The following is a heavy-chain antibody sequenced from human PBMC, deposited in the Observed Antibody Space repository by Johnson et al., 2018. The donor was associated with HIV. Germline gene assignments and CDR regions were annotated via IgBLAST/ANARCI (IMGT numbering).Heavy chain of an antibody. CDR1: GFTFSSYA. V-gene: IGHV3-30*04. Sequence: QVHLVESGGGVVQPGRSLRLSCAASGFTFSSYAMHWVRQAPGKGLEWVAVIWYDGSNNYYADSVKGRFTISRDNSKNTLYLQMNSLRAEDTAGYYCARGRKTVTTVRPSAFDIWGQGTMVTVSS. CDR2: IWYDGSNN. CDR3: ARGRKTVTTVRPSAFDI. J-gene: IGHJ3*02. D-gene: IGHD4-17*01.